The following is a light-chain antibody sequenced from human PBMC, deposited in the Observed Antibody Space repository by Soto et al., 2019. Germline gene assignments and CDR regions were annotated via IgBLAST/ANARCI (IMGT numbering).Light chain of an antibody. CDR1: QTVSSSY. CDR3: QQYGDSPLT. Sequence: DIVLTQSPGTLSLSPGEIATLSCRASQTVSSSYLAWYQQKPGQAPRLLIYGASTRAAGIPDRFSGSGSGTDFTLTISRLEPEDFAVYYCQQYGDSPLTFGQGTNVEI. J-gene: IGKJ1*01. CDR2: GAS. V-gene: IGKV3-20*01.